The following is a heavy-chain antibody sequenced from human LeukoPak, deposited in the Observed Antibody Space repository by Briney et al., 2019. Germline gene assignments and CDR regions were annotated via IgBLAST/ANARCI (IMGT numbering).Heavy chain of an antibody. J-gene: IGHJ6*02. CDR2: IWYDGSNK. CDR1: GFTFSSCG. D-gene: IGHD3-10*01. V-gene: IGHV3-33*01. CDR3: ARPITMVRGVNNYYGMDV. Sequence: GRSLRLSCAASGFTFSSCGMHWVRQAPGKGLEWVAVIWYDGSNKYYADSVKGRFTISRDNSKNTLYLQMNSLRAEDTAVYYCARPITMVRGVNNYYGMDVWGQGTRSPSP.